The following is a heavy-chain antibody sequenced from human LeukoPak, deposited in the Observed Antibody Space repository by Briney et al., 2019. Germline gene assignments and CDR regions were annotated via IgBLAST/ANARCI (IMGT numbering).Heavy chain of an antibody. CDR3: ARGGLYGYDVFDY. D-gene: IGHD5-12*01. CDR2: ISGSGRTM. Sequence: GGSLRLSCAASGFAFSSYEMNWVRQAPGKGLEWVSYISGSGRTMSYADSVKGRFTISRDNAKNSLYLQMNSLRVEDTAVYHCARGGLYGYDVFDYWGEGTLVTVSS. V-gene: IGHV3-48*03. J-gene: IGHJ4*02. CDR1: GFAFSSYE.